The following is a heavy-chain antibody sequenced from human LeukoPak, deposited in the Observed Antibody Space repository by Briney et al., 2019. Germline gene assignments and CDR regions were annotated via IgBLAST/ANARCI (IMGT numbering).Heavy chain of an antibody. CDR3: AREWEYCSRTSCYLDY. CDR2: INPNSGGT. D-gene: IGHD2-2*01. J-gene: IGHJ4*02. V-gene: IGHV1-2*02. CDR1: GYTFTSYY. Sequence: RVASVKVSCKASGYTFTSYYMHWVRQAPGQGLEWMGWINPNSGGTNYAQKFQGRVTMTRDTSISTAYMELSRLRSNDTAVYYCAREWEYCSRTSCYLDYWGQGTLVTVSS.